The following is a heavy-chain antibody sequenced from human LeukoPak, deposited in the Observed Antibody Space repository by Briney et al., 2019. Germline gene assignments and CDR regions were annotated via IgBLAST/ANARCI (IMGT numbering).Heavy chain of an antibody. CDR2: ISSSSSYI. V-gene: IGHV3-21*01. CDR1: GFTFSSYS. CDR3: ARGTRFGELLNWFDP. D-gene: IGHD3-10*01. Sequence: PGGSLRLSCAASGFTFSSYSMNWVRQAPEKGLEWVSSISSSSSYIYYADSVKGRFTISRDNAKNSLYLQMNSLRAEDTAVYYCARGTRFGELLNWFDPWGQGTLVTVSS. J-gene: IGHJ5*02.